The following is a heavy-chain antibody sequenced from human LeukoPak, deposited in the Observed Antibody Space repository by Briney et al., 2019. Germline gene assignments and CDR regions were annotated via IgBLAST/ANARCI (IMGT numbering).Heavy chain of an antibody. CDR2: INHSGST. CDR1: GGSFSGYY. CDR3: ARNPPATAEFYFDY. V-gene: IGHV4-34*01. D-gene: IGHD1-14*01. J-gene: IGHJ4*02. Sequence: SETLSLTCAVYGGSFSGYYWSWIRRPPGKGLEWIGEINHSGSTNYNPSLKSRVTISLDTSKNQFSLKLSSVTAADTAVYYCARNPPATAEFYFDYWGQGTLVTVSS.